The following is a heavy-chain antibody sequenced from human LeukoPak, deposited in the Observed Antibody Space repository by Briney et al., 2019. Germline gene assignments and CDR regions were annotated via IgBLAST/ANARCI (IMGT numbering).Heavy chain of an antibody. J-gene: IGHJ6*02. D-gene: IGHD5-12*01. V-gene: IGHV3-21*01. Sequence: KPGGSLSLSCAASGFTFSSFSMNWVRQAPGKGLEGFSSISSSSSYIYYADSVKGRFTISRDDAKNSLYLQMNSLRAEDTAVYYCARARYSGYDSYYYYYGMDVWGQGTTVTVSS. CDR3: ARARYSGYDSYYYYYGMDV. CDR2: ISSSSSYI. CDR1: GFTFSSFS.